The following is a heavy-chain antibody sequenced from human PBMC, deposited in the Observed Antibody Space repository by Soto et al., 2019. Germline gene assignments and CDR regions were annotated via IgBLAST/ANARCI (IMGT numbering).Heavy chain of an antibody. J-gene: IGHJ4*02. D-gene: IGHD5-12*01. CDR1: GFTFSNYW. CDR3: ARGVSGYYGFDY. V-gene: IGHV3-74*01. CDR2: IKGDETST. Sequence: EVQLVESGGGPAQFGGSLRLSCAASGFTFSNYWMHWVRQVPGKGLVWVARIKGDETSTGYADSVKGRFTIFRDNVKNPLYLQMNSLRAEDTAVYYCARGVSGYYGFDYWGRGTLVTVSS.